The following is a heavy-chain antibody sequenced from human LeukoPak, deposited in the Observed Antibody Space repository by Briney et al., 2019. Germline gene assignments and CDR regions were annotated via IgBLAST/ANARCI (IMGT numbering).Heavy chain of an antibody. Sequence: GGSLRLSCAASGFTFSSYAMSWVRQAPGKGLEWVSAISGSGGSIYYADSVKGRFTISRDNSKNTLYLQMNSLRAEDTAVYYCAKKPLITVPAAYFDYWGQGTLVTVSS. CDR2: ISGSGGSI. CDR3: AKKPLITVPAAYFDY. J-gene: IGHJ4*02. D-gene: IGHD2-2*01. V-gene: IGHV3-23*01. CDR1: GFTFSSYA.